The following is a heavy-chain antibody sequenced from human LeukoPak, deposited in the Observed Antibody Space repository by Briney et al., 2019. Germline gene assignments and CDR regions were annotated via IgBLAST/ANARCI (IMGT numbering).Heavy chain of an antibody. CDR1: GGTFSSYT. CDR3: ARDCGDGYNPYCRGLGDY. Sequence: SVKVSCKASGGTFSSYTISGVRQAPGQGLEWMGRIIPILGIANYAQKFQGRVTITADKSTSTAYMELSSLRSEGTAVYYCARDCGDGYNPYCRGLGDYWGQGTLVTVSS. J-gene: IGHJ4*02. D-gene: IGHD5-24*01. V-gene: IGHV1-69*04. CDR2: IIPILGIA.